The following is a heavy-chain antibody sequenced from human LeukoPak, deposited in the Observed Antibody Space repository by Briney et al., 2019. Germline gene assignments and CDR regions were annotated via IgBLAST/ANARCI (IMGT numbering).Heavy chain of an antibody. CDR2: ISYDGSNK. J-gene: IGHJ6*02. V-gene: IGHV3-30*18. CDR3: AKDHVGSSWSRYYYGMDV. D-gene: IGHD6-13*01. CDR1: GFTFRSYG. Sequence: GGSLRLFCAASGFTFRSYGMHWVRQAPGKGLEWVAVISYDGSNKYYADSVKGRFTISRDNSKNTLYLQMNSLRAEDTAVYYCAKDHVGSSWSRYYYGMDVWGQGTTVTVSS.